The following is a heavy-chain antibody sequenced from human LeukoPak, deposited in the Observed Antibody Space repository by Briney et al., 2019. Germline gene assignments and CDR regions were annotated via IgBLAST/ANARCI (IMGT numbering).Heavy chain of an antibody. V-gene: IGHV1-69*13. D-gene: IGHD1-7*01. Sequence: ASVKVSCKASGGTFSSYAINWVRQAPGQGLEWMGGIIPIFSTANYAQKFQGRVTITADESTSTAYMELSSLRSEDTAVYYCASPNVVELHYYYYGMDVWGQGTTVTVSS. J-gene: IGHJ6*02. CDR1: GGTFSSYA. CDR3: ASPNVVELHYYYYGMDV. CDR2: IIPIFSTA.